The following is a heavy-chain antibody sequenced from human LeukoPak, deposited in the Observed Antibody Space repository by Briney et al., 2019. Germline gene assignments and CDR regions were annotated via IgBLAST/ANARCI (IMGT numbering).Heavy chain of an antibody. Sequence: GGSLRLSCAASGFTFSSCWMSWVRQAPGKGLEWVANIKQDGSEKYYVDSVKGRFTISRDNAKNSLYLQMNSLRAEDTAVYYCARSTLRFLEWDESYYHMDVWGKGTTVTVSS. J-gene: IGHJ6*03. V-gene: IGHV3-7*01. CDR3: ARSTLRFLEWDESYYHMDV. CDR1: GFTFSSCW. CDR2: IKQDGSEK. D-gene: IGHD3-3*01.